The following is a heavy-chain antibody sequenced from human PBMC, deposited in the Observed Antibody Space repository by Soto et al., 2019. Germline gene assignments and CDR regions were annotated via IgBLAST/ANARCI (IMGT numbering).Heavy chain of an antibody. CDR3: ARHLPTEELLPFFDY. V-gene: IGHV4-39*01. Sequence: QLQLQESGPGLVKPSETLSLTCTVSGGSISSSSYYWGWIRQPPGKGLEWIGSIYYSGSTYYNPSLKSRVTISVDTSKNQFSLKLSSVTAADTAVYYCARHLPTEELLPFFDYWGQGTLVTVSS. J-gene: IGHJ4*02. CDR2: IYYSGST. D-gene: IGHD2-15*01. CDR1: GGSISSSSYY.